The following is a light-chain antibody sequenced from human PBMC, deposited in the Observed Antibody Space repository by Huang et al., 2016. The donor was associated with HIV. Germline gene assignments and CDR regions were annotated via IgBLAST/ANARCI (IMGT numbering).Light chain of an antibody. CDR2: KVS. J-gene: IGKJ1*01. CDR1: ESLFYTDGNIY. V-gene: IGKV2-30*01. Sequence: DVVMTQSPLSLPVTLGQSASISCKSSESLFYTDGNIYLNWFHQRPGQSPRRLIYKVSSRDSGVPDRFRGSGSDTDFTLTISRVEAEDVGVYYCMQSSDWPWTFGQGTKVEIK. CDR3: MQSSDWPWT.